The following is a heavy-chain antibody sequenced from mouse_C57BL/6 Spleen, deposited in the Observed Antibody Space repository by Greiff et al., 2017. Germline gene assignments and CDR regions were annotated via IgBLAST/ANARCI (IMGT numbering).Heavy chain of an antibody. CDR1: GYTFTSYW. CDR3: ARQGTTVVATDYYAMDY. J-gene: IGHJ4*01. Sequence: VQLQQPGAELVKPGASVKLSCKASGYTFTSYWMHWVKQRPGRGLEWIGRIDPNSGGTKYNEKFKSKATLTVDKPSSTAYMQLSSLTSEDSAVCYCARQGTTVVATDYYAMDYWGQGTSVTVSS. CDR2: IDPNSGGT. V-gene: IGHV1-72*01. D-gene: IGHD1-1*01.